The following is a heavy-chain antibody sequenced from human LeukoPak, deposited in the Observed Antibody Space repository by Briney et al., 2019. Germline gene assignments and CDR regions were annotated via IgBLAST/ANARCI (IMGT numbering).Heavy chain of an antibody. V-gene: IGHV1-24*01. D-gene: IGHD1-26*01. Sequence: ASVKVSCKASGYSLTEISKYWVRQAPGKGLEWMGWLDVEDGDGERFYGQKFEGRLNMTDDTSTDTVYMELSSLTPDDTAVYYCAVGDPYQLLEEWGQGTLVTVCS. CDR3: AVGDPYQLLEE. CDR1: GYSLTEIS. J-gene: IGHJ4*02. CDR2: LDVEDGDGER.